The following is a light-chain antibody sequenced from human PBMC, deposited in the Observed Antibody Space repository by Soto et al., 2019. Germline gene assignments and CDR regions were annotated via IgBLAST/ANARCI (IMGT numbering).Light chain of an antibody. J-gene: IGLJ1*01. V-gene: IGLV2-23*01. CDR3: CSYAGSGTFYV. CDR2: EGG. Sequence: QSALPQPASVSGSPGQSITISCTGSSSGVVSYLLVSWYQQYPGKAPKLIIYEGGKRPSGVSSRFSGSKSGDTASLTISGLQAEDEADYFCCSYAGSGTFYVFGTGTKVTVL. CDR1: SSGVVSYLL.